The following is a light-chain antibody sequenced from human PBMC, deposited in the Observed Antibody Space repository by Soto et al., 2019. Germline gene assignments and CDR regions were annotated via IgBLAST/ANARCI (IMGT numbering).Light chain of an antibody. J-gene: IGKJ1*01. CDR3: QQYYSTPTWT. CDR1: QGIRND. CDR2: WAS. Sequence: IQMTQSPSSLSASVGDRVTITCRASQGIRNDLGWYQQKPGQPPKLLIYWASTRESGVPDRFSGSGSGTDFTLTISSLQAEDVAVYYCQQYYSTPTWTFGQGTKVEIK. V-gene: IGKV1-27*01.